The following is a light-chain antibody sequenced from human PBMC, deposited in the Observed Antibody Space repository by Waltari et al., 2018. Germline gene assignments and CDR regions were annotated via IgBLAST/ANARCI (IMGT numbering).Light chain of an antibody. V-gene: IGLV3-10*01. CDR2: EDN. Sequence: SYELTQAPSVSVSPGQTARLTCSGDELPKRNVFWYQQKSSQAPVLVIYEDNKRPSGIPERFSGSTSDTLDTLTMSGAQGDDESDFYCWSTDSSGYYGVFGGGTKLTVL. CDR3: WSTDSSGYYGV. J-gene: IGLJ3*02. CDR1: ELPKRN.